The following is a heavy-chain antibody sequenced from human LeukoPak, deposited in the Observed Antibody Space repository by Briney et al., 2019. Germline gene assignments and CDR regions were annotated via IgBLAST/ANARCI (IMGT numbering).Heavy chain of an antibody. V-gene: IGHV3-23*01. CDR1: GFTFSTYD. D-gene: IGHD3-9*01. Sequence: GGSLRLSCAASGFTFSTYDMQWVRQAPGMGLEWVSGISRSGITYYTDSVKGRFTISRDNSKNTLDLQMNSLRAEDTAVYYCAKGGYFDFENWGQGTMVTVSS. CDR3: AKGGYFDFEN. CDR2: ISRSGIT. J-gene: IGHJ3*01.